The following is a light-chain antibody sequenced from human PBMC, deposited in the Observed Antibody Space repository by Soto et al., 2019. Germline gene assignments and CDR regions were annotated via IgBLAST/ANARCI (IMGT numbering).Light chain of an antibody. V-gene: IGLV2-14*01. J-gene: IGLJ1*01. CDR2: EVS. CDR1: SSDVGGYNY. Sequence: VLTQPASVSGSPGQSITSSCTGTSSDVGGYNYVSWYQQHPGKAPKLMIYEVSNRPSGVSNRFSGSKSGNTASLTISGLQAEDEADYYCSSYTSSSTRVFGTGTKVTVL. CDR3: SSYTSSSTRV.